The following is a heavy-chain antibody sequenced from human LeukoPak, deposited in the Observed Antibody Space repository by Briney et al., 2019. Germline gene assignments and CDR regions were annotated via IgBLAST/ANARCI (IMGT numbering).Heavy chain of an antibody. Sequence: PGGSLRLSCAASGFTFSSYGMQWVRQAPGKGLEWVAVISHDGTVQHYADSVKGRFTISRDNSDNTLYLQMNSLRDEDTAMYYCAKLPVAGLYFDYWGQGTLVTVSS. CDR3: AKLPVAGLYFDY. D-gene: IGHD6-19*01. CDR1: GFTFSSYG. J-gene: IGHJ4*02. V-gene: IGHV3-30*18. CDR2: ISHDGTVQ.